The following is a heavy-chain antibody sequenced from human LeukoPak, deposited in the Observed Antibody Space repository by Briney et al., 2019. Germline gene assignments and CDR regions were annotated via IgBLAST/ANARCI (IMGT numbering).Heavy chain of an antibody. D-gene: IGHD3-10*02. V-gene: IGHV3-21*06. J-gene: IGHJ6*03. CDR2: ISSSTSYI. Sequence: PGGSLRLSCEVSGFTFSSYSMTWVRQAPGKGLEGVSSISSSTSYIYYADSVKGRCTISRDNAKNSLYLKMNSLRAEDTAVYYCAELGITMIGGVWGKGTTVTISS. CDR3: AELGITMIGGV. CDR1: GFTFSSYS.